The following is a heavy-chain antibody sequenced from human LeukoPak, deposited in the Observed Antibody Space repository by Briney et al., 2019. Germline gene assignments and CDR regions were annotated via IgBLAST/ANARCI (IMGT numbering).Heavy chain of an antibody. J-gene: IGHJ4*02. V-gene: IGHV1-8*01. CDR3: ARPYYDFWSGYYHFDY. Sequence: ASVKVSCTASGYTFTSYDINWVRQATGQGLEWMGWMNPNSGNTGYAQKFQGRVTMTRNTSISTAYMELSSLRSEDTAVYYCARPYYDFWSGYYHFDYWGQGTLVTVSS. CDR2: MNPNSGNT. CDR1: GYTFTSYD. D-gene: IGHD3-3*01.